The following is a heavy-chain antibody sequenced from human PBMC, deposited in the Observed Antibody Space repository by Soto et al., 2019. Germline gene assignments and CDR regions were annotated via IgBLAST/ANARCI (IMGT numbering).Heavy chain of an antibody. Sequence: GESLKISCKGSGYNFTSYWIDWVRQMPEKGLEWMGRIDPSDSYTNYSPSFQGHVTTSADKTISTAYLQWSSLKASDTAMYYCARGRVAVAPLDYWGQGTLVTVSS. J-gene: IGHJ4*02. V-gene: IGHV5-10-1*01. CDR1: GYNFTSYW. CDR3: ARGRVAVAPLDY. CDR2: IDPSDSYT. D-gene: IGHD6-19*01.